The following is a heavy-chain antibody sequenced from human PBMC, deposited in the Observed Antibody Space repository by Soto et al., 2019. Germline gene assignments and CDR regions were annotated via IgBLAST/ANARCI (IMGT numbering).Heavy chain of an antibody. CDR1: GSTFRSYG. Sequence: GFLILSCAAAGSTFRSYGMIWVRHAPGKGLEWVSDISGSGGSTHYADSVKGRFTISRDNSKNTLYLQMNSLRAEDTAVYYCAKIEDIVVGVAGTGFDNWGQGILGRVSS. D-gene: IGHD2-15*01. J-gene: IGHJ4*02. CDR3: AKIEDIVVGVAGTGFDN. V-gene: IGHV3-23*01. CDR2: ISGSGGST.